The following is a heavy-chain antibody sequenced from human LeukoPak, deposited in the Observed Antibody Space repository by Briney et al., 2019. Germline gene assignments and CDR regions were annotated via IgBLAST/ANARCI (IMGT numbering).Heavy chain of an antibody. V-gene: IGHV3-9*01. Sequence: SLRLSCAASGFSFSSYAMHWVRQAPGKGLEWVSGISWNSGSIGYADSVKGRFTISRDNAKNSLYLQMNSLRAEDTALYYCAKDKEPYSGWYYFDYWGQGTLVTVSS. D-gene: IGHD5-12*01. CDR1: GFSFSSYA. CDR3: AKDKEPYSGWYYFDY. CDR2: ISWNSGSI. J-gene: IGHJ4*02.